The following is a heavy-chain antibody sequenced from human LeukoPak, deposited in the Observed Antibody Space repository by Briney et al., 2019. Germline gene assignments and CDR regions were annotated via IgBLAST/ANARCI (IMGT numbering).Heavy chain of an antibody. Sequence: GGSLRLSCAASGFTFSSYAMHWVRQAPGKGLEWVAVISYDGSNKYYADSVKGRFTISRDNSKNTLYLQMNSLRAEDTAVYYCARERLGSSPVDIWGKGQWSPSLQ. D-gene: IGHD3-16*01. CDR3: ARERLGSSPVDI. CDR2: ISYDGSNK. CDR1: GFTFSSYA. J-gene: IGHJ3*02. V-gene: IGHV3-30-3*01.